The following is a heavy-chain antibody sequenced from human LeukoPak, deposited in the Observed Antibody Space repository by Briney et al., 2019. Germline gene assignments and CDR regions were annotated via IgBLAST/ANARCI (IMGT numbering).Heavy chain of an antibody. CDR2: INHNGST. CDR3: ARDGSDIVVGASDGADAFDI. J-gene: IGHJ3*02. CDR1: GGSFSGYY. D-gene: IGHD2-2*01. V-gene: IGHV4-34*01. Sequence: SETLSLTCAVYGGSFSGYYWSWIRQPPGKGLEWIGEINHNGSTNYNPSLKSRVTISVDTSKNQFSLKLSSVTAADTAVYYCARDGSDIVVGASDGADAFDIWGQGTMVTVSS.